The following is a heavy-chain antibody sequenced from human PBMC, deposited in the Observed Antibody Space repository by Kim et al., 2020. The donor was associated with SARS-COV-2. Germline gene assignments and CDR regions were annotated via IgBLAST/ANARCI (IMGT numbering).Heavy chain of an antibody. V-gene: IGHV4-39*01. CDR3: ARPLGAPGIAVAGTSGWFDP. CDR2: IYYSGST. D-gene: IGHD6-19*01. J-gene: IGHJ5*02. CDR1: GGSISSSSYY. Sequence: SETLSLTCTVSGGSISSSSYYWGWIRQPPGKGLEWIGSIYYSGSTYYNPSLKSRVTISVDTSKNQFSLKLSSVTAADTAVYYCARPLGAPGIAVAGTSGWFDPWGQGTLVTVSS.